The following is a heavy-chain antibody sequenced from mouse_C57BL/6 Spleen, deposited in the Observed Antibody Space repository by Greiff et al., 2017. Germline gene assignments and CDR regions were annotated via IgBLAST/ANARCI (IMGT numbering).Heavy chain of an antibody. Sequence: QVHVKQSGPELVKPGASVKISCKASGYAFSSYRMNWVKQRPGKGLEWIGQIYPGDGATSYNKKFKGKATLTADKSSSTAYMQLSSLTSEDSAVYFCTSYAQGRGYYAMDYWGQGTSVTVSS. CDR2: IYPGDGAT. CDR1: GYAFSSYR. D-gene: IGHD3-2*02. V-gene: IGHV1-80*01. J-gene: IGHJ4*01. CDR3: TSYAQGRGYYAMDY.